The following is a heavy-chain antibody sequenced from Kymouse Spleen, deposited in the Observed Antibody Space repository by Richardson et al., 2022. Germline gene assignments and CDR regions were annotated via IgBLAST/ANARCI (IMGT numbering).Heavy chain of an antibody. CDR3: AREERYFDWLFPHYYYYYGMDV. J-gene: IGHJ6*02. Sequence: QVQLVQSGAEVKKPGSSVKVSCKASGGTFSSYAISWVRQAPGQGLEWMGGIIPIFGTANYAQKFQGRVTITTDESTSTAYMELSSLRSEDTAVYYCAREERYFDWLFPHYYYYYGMDVWGQGTTVTVSS. D-gene: IGHD3-9*01. CDR1: GGTFSSYA. CDR2: IIPIFGTA. V-gene: IGHV1-69*05.